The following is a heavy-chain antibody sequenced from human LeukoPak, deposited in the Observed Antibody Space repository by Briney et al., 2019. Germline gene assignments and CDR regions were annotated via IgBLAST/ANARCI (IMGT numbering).Heavy chain of an antibody. J-gene: IGHJ3*02. V-gene: IGHV1-18*01. CDR3: ARGGDMRVVGAFDI. D-gene: IGHD3-22*01. Sequence: ASVKVSCKASGYTFTSYGINWVRQAPGQGLEWMGWISAYNGNTNYAQKLQGRVTMTRDTSTSTVYMELRSLRSDDTALYYCARGGDMRVVGAFDIWGQGTMVTDSS. CDR1: GYTFTSYG. CDR2: ISAYNGNT.